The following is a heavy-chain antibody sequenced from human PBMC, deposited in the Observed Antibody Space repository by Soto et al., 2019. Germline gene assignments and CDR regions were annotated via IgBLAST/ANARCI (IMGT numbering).Heavy chain of an antibody. Sequence: EVQLVETGGGLIQPGGSLRLSCAASGFSVSSNYMSWVRQAPGKGLEWVSVLYSGGNTYYADSVKGRFTISRDNSKNTLYLQMNSRRVEDTAVYYCARGHNSGYDPWGQGSLVTVSS. CDR2: LYSGGNT. D-gene: IGHD5-12*01. CDR1: GFSVSSNY. V-gene: IGHV3-53*02. CDR3: ARGHNSGYDP. J-gene: IGHJ5*02.